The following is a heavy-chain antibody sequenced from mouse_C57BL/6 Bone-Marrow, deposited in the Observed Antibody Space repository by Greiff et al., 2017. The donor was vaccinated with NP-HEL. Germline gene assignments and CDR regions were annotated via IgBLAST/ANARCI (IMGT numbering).Heavy chain of an antibody. CDR2: ISSGSSTI. J-gene: IGHJ3*01. V-gene: IGHV5-17*01. CDR3: ARPTYYSKDWFAY. D-gene: IGHD2-5*01. CDR1: GFTFSDYG. Sequence: EVQLVESGGGLVKPGGSLKLSCAASGFTFSDYGMHWVRQAPEKGLEWVAYISSGSSTIYYADTVKGRFTISRDNAKNTLFLQMTSLRSEDTAMYYCARPTYYSKDWFAYWGQGTLVTVSA.